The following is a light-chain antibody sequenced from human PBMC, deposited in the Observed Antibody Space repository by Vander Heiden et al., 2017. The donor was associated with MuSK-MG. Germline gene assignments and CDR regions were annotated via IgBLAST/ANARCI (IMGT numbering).Light chain of an antibody. CDR1: SSDIGNYNY. V-gene: IGLV2-8*01. CDR2: DGN. CDR3: SSFAGRNAVV. J-gene: IGLJ3*02. Sequence: QSALTQPPSASGSPGHSVTTPCAGTSSDIGNYNYVSWYQQPPGNAPILIIYDGNKRPSGVPNRFAGSKSVTTAFTTVCGLQAEDEAYYYCSSFAGRNAVVFGGGTKLTVL.